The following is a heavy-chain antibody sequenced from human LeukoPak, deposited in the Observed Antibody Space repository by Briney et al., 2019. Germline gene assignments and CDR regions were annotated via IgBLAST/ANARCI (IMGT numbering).Heavy chain of an antibody. J-gene: IGHJ3*02. CDR2: ISYDGSNK. CDR3: AREEAFDI. CDR1: GFTVSSNY. V-gene: IGHV3-30*03. Sequence: GGSLRLSCAASGFTVSSNYMSWVRQAPGKGLEWVAVISYDGSNKYYADSVKGRFTISRDNSKNTLYLQMNSLRAEDTAVYYCAREEAFDIWGQGTMVTVSS.